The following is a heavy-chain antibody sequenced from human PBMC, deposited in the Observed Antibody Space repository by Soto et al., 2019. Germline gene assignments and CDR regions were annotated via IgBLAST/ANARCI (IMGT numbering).Heavy chain of an antibody. Sequence: PSETLSLTCTVSGGSISSGGYYWSWIRQHPGKGLEWIGYTYYSGSTYYNPSLKSRVTISVDTSKNQFSLKLSSVTAADTAVYYCASHTPGCSRGLYFRTWGQGTLVSVAS. J-gene: IGHJ5*02. CDR2: TYYSGST. CDR3: ASHTPGCSRGLYFRT. D-gene: IGHD6-19*01. V-gene: IGHV4-31*02. CDR1: GGSISSGGYY.